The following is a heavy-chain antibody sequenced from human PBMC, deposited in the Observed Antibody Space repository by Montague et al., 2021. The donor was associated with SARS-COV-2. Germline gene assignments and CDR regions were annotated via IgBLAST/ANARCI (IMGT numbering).Heavy chain of an antibody. Sequence: SETLSLICSVSAGSISGHYLSWVRQSPAKGLEWIAYSYYSFGGLYNPSPQIRVTMSIYTYNNKFYLNVTSVTPADAAAYYCARAVSVRRAVSWFDPWGQGALVTVSS. J-gene: IGHJ5*02. D-gene: IGHD3-10*01. CDR3: ARAVSVRRAVSWFDP. V-gene: IGHV4-59*11. CDR1: AGSISGHY. CDR2: SYYSFGG.